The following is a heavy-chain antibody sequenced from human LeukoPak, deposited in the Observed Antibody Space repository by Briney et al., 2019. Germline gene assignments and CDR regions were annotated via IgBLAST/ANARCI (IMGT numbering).Heavy chain of an antibody. CDR1: GGSISSSNW. Sequence: SETLSLTCAVSGGSISSSNWWSWVRQPPGKGLEWIGEIYHSGSTNYNPSLKSRVTISLDTSKSQFSLKLSSVTAADTAVYYCARKSPFYYGSGRPLYYYYYMDVWGKGTTVTVSS. D-gene: IGHD3-10*01. CDR2: IYHSGST. CDR3: ARKSPFYYGSGRPLYYYYYMDV. J-gene: IGHJ6*03. V-gene: IGHV4-4*02.